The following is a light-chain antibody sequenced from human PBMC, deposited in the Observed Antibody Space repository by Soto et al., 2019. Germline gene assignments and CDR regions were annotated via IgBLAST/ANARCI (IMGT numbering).Light chain of an antibody. J-gene: IGLJ2*01. CDR1: SSDVGNYNL. Sequence: SVLTQPASVSGSPGQSITISCTGTSSDVGNYNLVSWYQQHPGKAPKLMIYEGSKRPSGVSNRFSGSKSGNTASLTISGLQAEDEADYYCSSYVGSSTLLFGGGTQLTVL. V-gene: IGLV2-23*01. CDR3: SSYVGSSTLL. CDR2: EGS.